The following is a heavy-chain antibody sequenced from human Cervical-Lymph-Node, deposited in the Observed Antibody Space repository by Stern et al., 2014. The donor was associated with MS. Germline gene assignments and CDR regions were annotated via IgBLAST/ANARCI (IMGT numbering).Heavy chain of an antibody. D-gene: IGHD6-19*01. J-gene: IGHJ6*02. V-gene: IGHV1-46*01. CDR1: GYTFSSYY. Sequence: QLVQSGAEVKTPGASVKLSCKASGYTFSSYYMHWVRQAPGQGLEWMAIINPSGGSTSYAQNFQGRVTVTRDTSTSTVYMELSSLRSEDTAVYYCAREVAGHRLGMMDVWGQGTSVTVSS. CDR2: INPSGGST. CDR3: AREVAGHRLGMMDV.